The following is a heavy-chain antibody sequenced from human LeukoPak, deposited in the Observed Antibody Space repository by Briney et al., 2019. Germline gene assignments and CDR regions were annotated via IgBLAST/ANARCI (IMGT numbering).Heavy chain of an antibody. V-gene: IGHV4-59*12. CDR3: ARGVHCSGGSCFFLGRYYYYYMDV. J-gene: IGHJ6*03. CDR1: GGSINSYY. Sequence: SETLSLTCTVSGGSINSYYWSWIRQPPGKGLECIGYIHYTGSTNYNPSLKSRVTISVDTSKNQFSLKLSSVTAADTAVYYCARGVHCSGGSCFFLGRYYYYYMDVRGKGTTVTVSS. CDR2: IHYTGST. D-gene: IGHD2-15*01.